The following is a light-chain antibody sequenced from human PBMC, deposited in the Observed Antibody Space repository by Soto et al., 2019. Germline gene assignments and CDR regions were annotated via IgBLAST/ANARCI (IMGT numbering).Light chain of an antibody. V-gene: IGKV3-20*01. J-gene: IGKJ3*01. CDR3: QQYGSSPRIT. Sequence: EIVLTQSPGTLSLSPGERATLSCRASQSVSSSYLAWYQQKPGQAPRLLIYGASSRATGIPDRFSGSGSGTDVTLTSSRLEPEDLAVYYCQQYGSSPRITFGPGTKVDIK. CDR2: GAS. CDR1: QSVSSSY.